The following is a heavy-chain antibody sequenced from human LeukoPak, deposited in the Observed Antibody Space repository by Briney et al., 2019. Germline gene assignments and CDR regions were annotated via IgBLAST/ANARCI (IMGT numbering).Heavy chain of an antibody. CDR1: RYTFTGYY. Sequence: ASVKVSCKASRYTFTGYYMHWVRQAPGQGLEWMGWINPNSGGTNYAQKFQGRVTMTRDTSISTAYMELSRLRSDDTAVYYCARVENGITIFGVVHQFDYWGQGTLVTVSS. V-gene: IGHV1-2*02. CDR2: INPNSGGT. D-gene: IGHD3-3*01. J-gene: IGHJ4*02. CDR3: ARVENGITIFGVVHQFDY.